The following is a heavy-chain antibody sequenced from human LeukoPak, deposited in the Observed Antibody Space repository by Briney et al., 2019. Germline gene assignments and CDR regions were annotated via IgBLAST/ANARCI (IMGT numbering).Heavy chain of an antibody. D-gene: IGHD1-26*01. CDR3: AREGELLNYYYYGMDV. Sequence: GASVKVSCKASGYTFTSYDINWVRQATGQGLEWMGWMNPNSGNTGYAQKFQGRVTMTRNTSISTAYMELRSLRSDDTAVYYCAREGELLNYYYYGMDVWGQGTTVTVSS. CDR1: GYTFTSYD. V-gene: IGHV1-8*01. J-gene: IGHJ6*02. CDR2: MNPNSGNT.